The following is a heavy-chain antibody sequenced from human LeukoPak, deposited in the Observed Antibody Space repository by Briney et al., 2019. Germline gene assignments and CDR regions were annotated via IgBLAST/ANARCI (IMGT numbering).Heavy chain of an antibody. CDR2: IYYSGST. D-gene: IGHD5-18*01. V-gene: IGHV4-59*01. Sequence: PSETLSLTCTVSGGSISSYYWSWIRQPPGKGLEWIGYIYYSGSTNYNPSLKSRVTISVDTSKNQFSLKLSSVTAADTAVYYCARAKKDGYSLDYFDYWGQGTLVTVSS. CDR1: GGSISSYY. CDR3: ARAKKDGYSLDYFDY. J-gene: IGHJ4*02.